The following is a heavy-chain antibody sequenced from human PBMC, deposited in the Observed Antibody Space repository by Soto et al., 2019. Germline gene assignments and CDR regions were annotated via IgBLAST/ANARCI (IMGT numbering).Heavy chain of an antibody. Sequence: EVQLVKSVGGLVKPGGALRLSCAASGFTFSSYSMNWVIQARGKGLEWVSSISSRSSYIYYAVSVKGRFTISRDNAKNSLYLQMNSLRAEDTAVYYCARWLDYWGQGTLVTVSS. CDR3: ARWLDY. J-gene: IGHJ4*02. CDR1: GFTFSSYS. CDR2: ISSRSSYI. V-gene: IGHV3-21*01.